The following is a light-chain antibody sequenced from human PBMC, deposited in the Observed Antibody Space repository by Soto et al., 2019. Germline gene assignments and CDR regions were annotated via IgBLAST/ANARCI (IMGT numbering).Light chain of an antibody. J-gene: IGKJ5*01. V-gene: IGKV3-11*01. CDR2: DAS. Sequence: MVTLSAATLSLSPGETATLSCRASQSISNYLAWYQHKPGQAPRLLIFDASNRATGIPARFSGSGSGTDFTLTISCLEPEDFAIYYCQKRGNWPQFGQGTRPE. CDR3: QKRGNWPQ. CDR1: QSISNY.